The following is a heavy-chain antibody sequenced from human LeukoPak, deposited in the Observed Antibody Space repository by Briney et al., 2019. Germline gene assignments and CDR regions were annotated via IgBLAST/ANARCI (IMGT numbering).Heavy chain of an antibody. D-gene: IGHD1-26*01. J-gene: IGHJ5*02. CDR2: VKSKSDGGTT. Sequence: GGSLRLSCAASGFTFTSAWMSWVRQAPGKGLEWLGRVKSKSDGGTTDYAAPVKGRFTISRDDSKSTVYLQIDSLKTEDTALYYCTTLGANGPWGQGTLVTVSS. CDR3: TTLGANGP. CDR1: GFTFTSAW. V-gene: IGHV3-15*01.